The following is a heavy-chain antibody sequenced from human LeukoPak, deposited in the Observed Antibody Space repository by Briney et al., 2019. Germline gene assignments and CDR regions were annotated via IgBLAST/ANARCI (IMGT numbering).Heavy chain of an antibody. Sequence: GGSLRLSCAASGFTIATYTMNWVRQTPGKGLEWVSCISSSGSYKYHADSVKGRFTISRDNAKNSLYLQMNSLRVEDTAVYYCARGPSQYYDGSGFYAYYRFWGQGALVSVSS. D-gene: IGHD3-22*01. CDR3: ARGPSQYYDGSGFYAYYRF. V-gene: IGHV3-21*01. J-gene: IGHJ4*02. CDR1: GFTIATYT. CDR2: ISSSGSYK.